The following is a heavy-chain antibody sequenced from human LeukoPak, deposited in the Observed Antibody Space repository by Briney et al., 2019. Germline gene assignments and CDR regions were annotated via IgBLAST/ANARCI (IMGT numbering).Heavy chain of an antibody. V-gene: IGHV4-30-2*01. CDR2: IYYSETT. J-gene: IGHJ1*01. D-gene: IGHD3-22*01. Sequence: SETLSLTCSVSGGSISSGGYYWSWIRQPPGKGLEWIGYIYYSETTYYNPSLKSRVTISLDRSKNQFSLKLSSVTAADTAVYYCAVGFDTRDYLEEYFQQWGQGTQVTVSS. CDR1: GGSISSGGYY. CDR3: AVGFDTRDYLEEYFQQ.